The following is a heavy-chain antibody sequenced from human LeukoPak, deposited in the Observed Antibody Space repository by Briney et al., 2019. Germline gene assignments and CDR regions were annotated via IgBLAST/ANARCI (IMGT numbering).Heavy chain of an antibody. CDR3: AKVGGSSSWYRAFDI. Sequence: GGSLRLSCAASGFTFSDYYMSWIRQAPGKGLEWVANIKQDGSEEYYVDSVKGRFTISRDNAKNSLYLQMNSLRAEDTAVYYCAKVGGSSSWYRAFDIWGQGTMVTVSS. CDR2: IKQDGSEE. CDR1: GFTFSDYY. D-gene: IGHD6-13*01. J-gene: IGHJ3*02. V-gene: IGHV3-7*01.